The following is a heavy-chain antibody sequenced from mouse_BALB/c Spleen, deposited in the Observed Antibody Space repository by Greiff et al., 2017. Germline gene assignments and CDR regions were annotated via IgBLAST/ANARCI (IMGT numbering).Heavy chain of an antibody. V-gene: IGHV1-9*01. CDR2: ILPGSGST. CDR3: ARGRKNDYDDGSWFAY. J-gene: IGHJ3*01. Sequence: QVQLQQSGAELMKPGASVKISCKATGYTFSSYWIEWVKQRPGHGLEWIGEILPGSGSTNYNEKFKGKATFTADTSSNTAYMQLSSLTSEDSAVYYCARGRKNDYDDGSWFAYWGQGTLVTVSA. D-gene: IGHD2-4*01. CDR1: GYTFSSYW.